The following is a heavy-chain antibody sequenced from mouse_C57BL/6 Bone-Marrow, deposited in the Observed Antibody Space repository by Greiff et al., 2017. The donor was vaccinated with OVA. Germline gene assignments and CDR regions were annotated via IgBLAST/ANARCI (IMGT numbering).Heavy chain of an antibody. Sequence: EVKLQESGPGLVKPSQSLSLTCSVTGYSITSGYYWNWIRQFPGNKLEWMGYISYDGSNNYNPSLKNRISITRDTSKNQFFLKLNSVTTEDTATYYCARGRIDYGNSAWFAYWGRGTLVTVSA. V-gene: IGHV3-6*01. D-gene: IGHD2-1*01. CDR3: ARGRIDYGNSAWFAY. J-gene: IGHJ3*01. CDR1: GYSITSGYY. CDR2: ISYDGSN.